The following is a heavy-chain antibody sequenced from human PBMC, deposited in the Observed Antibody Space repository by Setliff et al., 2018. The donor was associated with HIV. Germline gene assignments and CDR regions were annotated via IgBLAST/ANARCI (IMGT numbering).Heavy chain of an antibody. D-gene: IGHD3-10*01. CDR2: IKSKTDGGTS. CDR3: TTSYGSGTYYRMGAFDI. Sequence: GGSLRLSCAASGFTFSNAWMNWVRQAPGKGLEWVGRIKSKTDGGTSDYAAPVKGRFTISRDDSINTLYLQMNSLKTEDTAVYYCTTSYGSGTYYRMGAFDIWGQGTMVTVSS. J-gene: IGHJ3*02. V-gene: IGHV3-15*01. CDR1: GFTFSNAW.